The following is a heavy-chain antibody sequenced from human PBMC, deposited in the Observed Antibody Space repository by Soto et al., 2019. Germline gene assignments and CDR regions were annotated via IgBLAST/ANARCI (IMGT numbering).Heavy chain of an antibody. J-gene: IGHJ6*02. CDR1: GGTFSCYA. Sequence: ASVKVSCKASGGTFSCYAISWVRQAPGQGLEWMGGIIPIFGTANYAQKFQGRVTITADESTSTAYMELSSLRSEDTAVYYCARVSGVTGTTWYYYYGMDVWGQGTTVTVSS. CDR2: IIPIFGTA. CDR3: ARVSGVTGTTWYYYYGMDV. V-gene: IGHV1-69*13. D-gene: IGHD1-7*01.